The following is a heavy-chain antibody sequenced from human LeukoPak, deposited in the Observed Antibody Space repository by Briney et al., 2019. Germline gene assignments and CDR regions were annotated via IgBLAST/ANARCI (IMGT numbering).Heavy chain of an antibody. Sequence: GGSLRLSCAASGFTFSSNGMHWVRQAPGKGLEWVAVIWYDGGDKYYADSVKGRFTISRDNSKNTLYLQMNSLRVEDTAVYYCARELAVAIDYWGQGTLVTVSS. V-gene: IGHV3-33*01. D-gene: IGHD6-19*01. CDR3: ARELAVAIDY. J-gene: IGHJ4*02. CDR1: GFTFSSNG. CDR2: IWYDGGDK.